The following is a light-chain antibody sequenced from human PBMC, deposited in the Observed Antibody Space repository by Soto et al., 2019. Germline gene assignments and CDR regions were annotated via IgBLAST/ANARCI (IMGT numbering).Light chain of an antibody. V-gene: IGLV2-14*01. CDR2: EVS. Sequence: QSALTQPASVSGSPGQSITISCTGTSSDVGGYNYVSWYQQHPGTAPKLMIYEVSNRPSGVPDRFSGSRSGNTASLTISGLQAEDESDYYCISYTSSSTWVFGGGTKLTVL. J-gene: IGLJ3*02. CDR1: SSDVGGYNY. CDR3: ISYTSSSTWV.